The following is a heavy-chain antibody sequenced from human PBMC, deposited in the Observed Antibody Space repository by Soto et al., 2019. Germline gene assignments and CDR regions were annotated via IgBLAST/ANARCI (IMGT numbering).Heavy chain of an antibody. CDR2: IIPIFGTA. CDR3: ARGWGYDSTDYYYAY. CDR1: GGSFNRHT. D-gene: IGHD3-22*01. J-gene: IGHJ4*02. V-gene: IGHV1-69*01. Sequence: QVQLVQSGAEVRKPGSSVRVSCKASGGSFNRHTISWVRQAPGQGLEWMGGIIPIFGTANHAQKFQGRVTIIADEATSTVYMELSRVRSDDTAIYYCARGWGYDSTDYYYAYWGQGTLVIVSS.